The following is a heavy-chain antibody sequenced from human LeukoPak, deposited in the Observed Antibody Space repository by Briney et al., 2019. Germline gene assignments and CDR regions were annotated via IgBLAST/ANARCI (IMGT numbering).Heavy chain of an antibody. CDR3: ARAFKVGYCSSTSCYYYYYGMDV. D-gene: IGHD2-2*01. V-gene: IGHV4-59*01. Sequence: SETLSLTCTVSGGSISSYYWSWIRQPPGKGLEWIGYIYYSGSTNYNPSLKSRVTISVDTSKNQFSLKLSSVTAADTAVYYCARAFKVGYCSSTSCYYYYYGMDVWGQGTTVTVSS. J-gene: IGHJ6*02. CDR2: IYYSGST. CDR1: GGSISSYY.